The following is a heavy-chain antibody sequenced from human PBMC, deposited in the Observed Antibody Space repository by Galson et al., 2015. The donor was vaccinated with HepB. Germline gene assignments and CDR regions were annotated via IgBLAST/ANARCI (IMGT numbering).Heavy chain of an antibody. D-gene: IGHD6-19*01. CDR2: ISGSGGST. CDR1: GFTFSSYA. CDR3: AKDQRSAWYVLDY. Sequence: SLRLSCAASGFTFSSYAMSWVRQAPGKGLEWVSAISGSGGSTYYTGSVKGRFTISRDNSKHTLYLQMNSLRAEDTAVYYCAKDQRSAWYVLDYWGQGTQVTVSS. V-gene: IGHV3-23*01. J-gene: IGHJ4*02.